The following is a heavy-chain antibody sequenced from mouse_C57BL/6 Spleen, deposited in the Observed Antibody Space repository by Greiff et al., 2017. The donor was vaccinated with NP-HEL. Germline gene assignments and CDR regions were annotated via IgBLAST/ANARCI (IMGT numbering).Heavy chain of an antibody. CDR1: GYTFTSYW. Sequence: QVHVKQPGAELVMPGASVKLSCKASGYTFTSYWMHWVKQRPGQGLEWIGEIDPSDSYTNYNQKFKGKSTLTVDKSSSTAYMQLSSLTSEDSAVYYCARAAFAYWGQGTLVTVSA. CDR2: IDPSDSYT. CDR3: ARAAFAY. V-gene: IGHV1-69*01. J-gene: IGHJ3*01.